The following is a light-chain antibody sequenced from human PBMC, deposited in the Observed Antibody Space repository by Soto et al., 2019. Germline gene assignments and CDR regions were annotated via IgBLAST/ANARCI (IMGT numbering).Light chain of an antibody. Sequence: QSALTQPASVSGSPGQSITISCTGTSSDVGSYNRVSWYQQHPGKAPKLMIYEGTKRPSGVSTRFSGSKSGNTASLTISGXXXXXXXDYYCCSYTTTYTYVFGTGTKLTV. J-gene: IGLJ1*01. CDR3: CSYTTTYTYV. CDR1: SSDVGSYNR. CDR2: EGT. V-gene: IGLV2-23*01.